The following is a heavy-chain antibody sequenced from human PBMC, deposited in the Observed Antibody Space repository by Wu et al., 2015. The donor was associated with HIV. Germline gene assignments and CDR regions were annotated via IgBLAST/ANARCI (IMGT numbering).Heavy chain of an antibody. CDR3: ARDYRDGYNALDY. J-gene: IGHJ4*02. D-gene: IGHD5-24*01. CDR2: IIPIFGTT. CDR1: GGTFATYA. V-gene: IGHV1-69*12. Sequence: QVQLVQSGAELRKPGSSVKVSCKASGGTFATYATNWVRQAPGQGLEWMGWIIPIFGTTDFAQKFQGRVTITADESTSTAYMELSSLRSEDTAVYYCARDYRDGYNALDYWARERWSPSPQ.